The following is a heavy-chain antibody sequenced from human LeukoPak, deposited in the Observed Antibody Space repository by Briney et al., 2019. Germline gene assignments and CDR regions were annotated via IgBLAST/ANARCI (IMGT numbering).Heavy chain of an antibody. CDR3: AREGPRIGYSDSTGYYY. CDR1: GDSVSSNSAA. CDR2: TYYRSKWYN. V-gene: IGHV6-1*01. Sequence: SQTLSLTCAISGDSVSSNSAAWNCIRPSPSRGLEWLGRTYYRSKWYNDYAVSLKSRITINPDTSKNHFSLQLNSVTPEDTAVYYCAREGPRIGYSDSTGYYYWGQGTLVTVSS. D-gene: IGHD3-22*01. J-gene: IGHJ4*02.